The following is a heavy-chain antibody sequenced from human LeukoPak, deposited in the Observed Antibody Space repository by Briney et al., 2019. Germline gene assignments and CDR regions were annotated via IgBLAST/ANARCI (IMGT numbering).Heavy chain of an antibody. CDR2: IYYSGST. Sequence: SETLSLTCTVSGGSISSSSYYWDWIRQPPGKGLEWIGNIYYSGSTYYNPSLKSRVTISVDTSKNQFSLKVTSVTAADTAVYYCAPIYCSGGSCPLDYWGQGTLVTVSS. CDR1: GGSISSSSYY. V-gene: IGHV4-39*01. D-gene: IGHD2-15*01. J-gene: IGHJ4*02. CDR3: APIYCSGGSCPLDY.